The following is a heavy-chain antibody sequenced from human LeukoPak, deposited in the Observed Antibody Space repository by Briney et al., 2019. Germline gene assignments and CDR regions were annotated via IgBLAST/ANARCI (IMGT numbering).Heavy chain of an antibody. CDR1: GGSFSGYY. J-gene: IGHJ4*02. D-gene: IGHD4-23*01. CDR3: ARGGLRWFFDY. Sequence: SETLSLTCTVSGGSFSGYYWSWIRQPPGKGLEWIGEINHSGSTNYNPSLKSRVTISVDTSKNQFSLKLSSVTAADTAVYYCARGGLRWFFDYWGQGTLVTVSS. V-gene: IGHV4-34*01. CDR2: INHSGST.